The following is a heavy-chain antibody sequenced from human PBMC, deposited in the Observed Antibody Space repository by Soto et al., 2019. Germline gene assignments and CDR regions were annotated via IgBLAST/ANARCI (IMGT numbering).Heavy chain of an antibody. CDR1: GYTFTSYG. J-gene: IGHJ6*03. Sequence: QVQLVQSGAEVKKPGASVKVSCKASGYTFTSYGISWVRQAPGQGLEWMGWISAYNGNTNYAQKLQGRVTMTTDTATSTAYMELRSLRSDDTAVYYCARGVVVPAVNPDYYYYYMDVWGKGTTVTVSS. V-gene: IGHV1-18*01. D-gene: IGHD2-2*01. CDR2: ISAYNGNT. CDR3: ARGVVVPAVNPDYYYYYMDV.